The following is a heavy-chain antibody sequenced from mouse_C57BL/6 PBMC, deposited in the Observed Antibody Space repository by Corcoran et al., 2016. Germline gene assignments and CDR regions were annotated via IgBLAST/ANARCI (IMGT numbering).Heavy chain of an antibody. D-gene: IGHD1-1*01. V-gene: IGHV1-26*01. CDR3: ARSPLYYGSSGDWYFDV. Sequence: EVQLQQAAPEMVKPGASVKISWKASGYMFTNYYMNWVKQNQGKSLEWIGDINPNNGDTSYNQKFKGKATLTVDKSSSTAYIELRSLTSEDSAVYYCARSPLYYGSSGDWYFDVWGTGTTVTVSS. CDR2: INPNNGDT. CDR1: GYMFTNYY. J-gene: IGHJ1*03.